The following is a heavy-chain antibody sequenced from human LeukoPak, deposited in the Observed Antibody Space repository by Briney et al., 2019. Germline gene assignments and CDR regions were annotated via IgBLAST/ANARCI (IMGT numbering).Heavy chain of an antibody. Sequence: PGGSLRLSCAASGFTFSSYWMSWVRQAPGKGLEWVANIKQDGSEKYYVDSVKGRFTISRDNAKNSLFLQVNSLRAEDTAVYYCVRVLAATPAFDYWGRGTLVTVSS. CDR2: IKQDGSEK. J-gene: IGHJ4*02. CDR3: VRVLAATPAFDY. V-gene: IGHV3-7*04. CDR1: GFTFSSYW. D-gene: IGHD2-15*01.